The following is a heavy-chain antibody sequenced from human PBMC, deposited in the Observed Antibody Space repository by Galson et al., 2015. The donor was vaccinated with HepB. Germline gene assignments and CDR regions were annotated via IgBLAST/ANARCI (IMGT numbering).Heavy chain of an antibody. Sequence: SLRLSCAASGFTFSNYVMSWVRQAPGKGLEWVSAISGSGRVSYYADAVKGRFTISREVSNSTVHLHIHSLRVEDTAVYYCVQVARQWLSSWGQGTLVTVSS. CDR2: ISGSGRVS. J-gene: IGHJ5*02. V-gene: IGHV3-23*01. D-gene: IGHD6-19*01. CDR3: VQVARQWLSS. CDR1: GFTFSNYV.